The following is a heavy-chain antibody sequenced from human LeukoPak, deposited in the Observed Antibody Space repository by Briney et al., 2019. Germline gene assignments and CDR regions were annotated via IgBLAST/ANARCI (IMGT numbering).Heavy chain of an antibody. D-gene: IGHD1-26*01. V-gene: IGHV4-59*01. CDR3: ARDLNSYSGSSV. CDR1: GGSISSYY. CDR2: IYYSGGT. J-gene: IGHJ4*02. Sequence: SETLSLTCTVSGGSISSYYWSRIRQPPGKGLEWIGYIYYSGGTNYNPSLKSRVTISVDTSKNQFSLKLSSVTAADTAVYYCARDLNSYSGSSVWGQGTLVTVSS.